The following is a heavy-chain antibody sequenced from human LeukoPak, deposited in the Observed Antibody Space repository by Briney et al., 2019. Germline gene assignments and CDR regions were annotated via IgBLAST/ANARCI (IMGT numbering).Heavy chain of an antibody. CDR2: ISGSGGST. Sequence: PGGSLRLSCAVSGFTFSDHYMDWVRQAPGKGLEWVSAISGSGGSTYYADSVKGRFTISRDNSKNTLYLQMNSLRAEDTAVYYCAKDLPGYYYDSSGYYDAFDIWGQGTMVTVSS. J-gene: IGHJ3*02. CDR3: AKDLPGYYYDSSGYYDAFDI. V-gene: IGHV3-23*01. CDR1: GFTFSDHY. D-gene: IGHD3-22*01.